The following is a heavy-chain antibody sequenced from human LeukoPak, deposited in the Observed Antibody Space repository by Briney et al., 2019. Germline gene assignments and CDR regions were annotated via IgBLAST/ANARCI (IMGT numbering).Heavy chain of an antibody. Sequence: GSLRLSCAASGFTFSSYAMNWVRQAPGKGLEWVSGVSGSGGGTYYADSVKGRFTISRDNSKNTLYLQMNSLRAEDTAVYYCARSSTYLYYYDSSGYYLDYWGQGTLVTVSS. CDR2: VSGSGGGT. CDR1: GFTFSSYA. CDR3: ARSSTYLYYYDSSGYYLDY. D-gene: IGHD3-22*01. J-gene: IGHJ4*02. V-gene: IGHV3-23*01.